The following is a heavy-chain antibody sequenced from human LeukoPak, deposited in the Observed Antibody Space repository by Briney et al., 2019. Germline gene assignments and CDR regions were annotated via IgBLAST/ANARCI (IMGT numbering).Heavy chain of an antibody. D-gene: IGHD6-6*01. CDR3: ARDPEYSSSSGAFDI. J-gene: IGHJ3*02. Sequence: GGSLRLSCAASGFTFSSYWMHWVRQAPGKGLVWVSRINTDGSSTSYADSVKGRFTISRDNAKNTLYLQMNSLRAEDTAVYYCARDPEYSSSSGAFDIWGQGTMVTVSS. CDR1: GFTFSSYW. V-gene: IGHV3-74*01. CDR2: INTDGSST.